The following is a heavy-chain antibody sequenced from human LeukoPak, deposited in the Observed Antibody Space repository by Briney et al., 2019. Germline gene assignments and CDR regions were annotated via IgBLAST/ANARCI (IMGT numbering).Heavy chain of an antibody. Sequence: ASVKVSCKASGGTFSSYAISWVRQAPGQGLEWMGRIIPILGIANYAQKFQGRVTFTADKSTSTAYMELSSLRSEDTAVYYCARDGITIFGVVPYDAFDIWGQGTMVTVSS. CDR1: GGTFSSYA. D-gene: IGHD3-3*01. J-gene: IGHJ3*02. V-gene: IGHV1-69*04. CDR3: ARDGITIFGVVPYDAFDI. CDR2: IIPILGIA.